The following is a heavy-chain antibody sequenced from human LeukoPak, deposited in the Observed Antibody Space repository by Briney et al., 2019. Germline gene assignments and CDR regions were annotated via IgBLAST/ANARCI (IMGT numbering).Heavy chain of an antibody. Sequence: PSETLSLTCAVYGGSFSGYYWSWIRQPPGKGLEWIGEINHSGSTNYNPSLKSRVTISVDTSKNQFSLKLSSVTAADTAVYYCARGGSYFGVVTLFKYYYYCGMDVWGQGTTVTVSS. D-gene: IGHD3-3*01. CDR1: GGSFSGYY. CDR3: ARGGSYFGVVTLFKYYYYCGMDV. V-gene: IGHV4-34*01. CDR2: INHSGST. J-gene: IGHJ6*02.